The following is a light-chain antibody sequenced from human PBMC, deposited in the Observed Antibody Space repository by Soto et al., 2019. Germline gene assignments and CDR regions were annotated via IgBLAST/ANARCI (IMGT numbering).Light chain of an antibody. Sequence: QSVLTQPRSVSGSPGQSVSISCTGARSDVGGYNYVSWYQQHPGKAPKLMIYEVNKRPSGVPDRFSGSKSGNTASLTVSGLQAEDEADYYCSSYAGSSNVFGTGTKLTVL. V-gene: IGLV2-8*01. CDR1: RSDVGGYNY. CDR3: SSYAGSSNV. J-gene: IGLJ1*01. CDR2: EVN.